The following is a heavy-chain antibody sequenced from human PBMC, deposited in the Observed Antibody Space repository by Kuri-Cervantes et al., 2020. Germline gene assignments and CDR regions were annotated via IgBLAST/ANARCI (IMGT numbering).Heavy chain of an antibody. Sequence: GGSLRLSCAASGFTFSSYGMHWVRQAPGKGLEWVASVSDEGSLTFYVDSVKGRFIISRDNAKNSLFLQMSSLRDEDTAVYYCARDSGAVAGRGLDYWGQGTLVTVSS. CDR1: GFTFSSYG. D-gene: IGHD6-19*01. CDR2: VSDEGSLT. CDR3: ARDSGAVAGRGLDY. V-gene: IGHV3-7*01. J-gene: IGHJ4*02.